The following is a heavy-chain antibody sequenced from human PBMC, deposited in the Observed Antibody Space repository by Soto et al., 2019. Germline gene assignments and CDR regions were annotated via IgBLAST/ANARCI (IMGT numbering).Heavy chain of an antibody. CDR3: ARVVRGVSGYYYYYDMDV. CDR1: GYTFTSYD. D-gene: IGHD3-10*01. CDR2: MNPNSGNT. Sequence: GASVKVSCKASGYTFTSYDINWVRQATGQGLEWMGWMNPNSGNTDYAQKFQGRVTMTRNTSISTVYMELSSLRSDDTAVYYCARVVRGVSGYYYYYDMDVWG. J-gene: IGHJ6*02. V-gene: IGHV1-8*01.